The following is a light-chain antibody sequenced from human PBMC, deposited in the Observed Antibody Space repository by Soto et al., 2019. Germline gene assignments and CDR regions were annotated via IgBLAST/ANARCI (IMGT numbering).Light chain of an antibody. Sequence: EIVLTQSPATLSLSPGERATLSCRASQSVSSYLAWYQHKPGQAPRLLIYDASNRATGIPARFSGSGSGTDFTLTISSLEPEDFAVYYCQLRSNWPLYTFGQGTKLEIK. CDR2: DAS. CDR3: QLRSNWPLYT. J-gene: IGKJ2*01. CDR1: QSVSSY. V-gene: IGKV3-11*01.